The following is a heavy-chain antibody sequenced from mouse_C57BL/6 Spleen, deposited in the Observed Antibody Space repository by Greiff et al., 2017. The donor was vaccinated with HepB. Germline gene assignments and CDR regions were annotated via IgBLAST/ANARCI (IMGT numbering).Heavy chain of an antibody. CDR1: GYTFTDYE. CDR2: IDPETGGT. CDR3: TRQGLGGQLRLPWFAY. J-gene: IGHJ3*01. D-gene: IGHD3-2*02. Sequence: QVQLKESGAELVRPGASVTLSCKASGYTFTDYEMHWVKQTPVHGLEWIGAIDPETGGTAYNQKFKGKAILTADKSSSTAYMELRSLTSEDSAVYYCTRQGLGGQLRLPWFAYWGQGTLVTVSA. V-gene: IGHV1-15*01.